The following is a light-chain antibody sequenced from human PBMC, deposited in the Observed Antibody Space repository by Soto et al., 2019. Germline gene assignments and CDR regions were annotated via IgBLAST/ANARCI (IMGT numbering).Light chain of an antibody. V-gene: IGLV1-51*01. J-gene: IGLJ1*01. CDR3: GSWDSSLSAYV. CDR2: GDN. CDR1: SSNIGGNS. Sequence: QSVLTQPPSVSAAPGHKVTISCSGSSSNIGGNSVSWYQQLPGTAPKLLIYGDNKRPSGIPDRFSGSKSGTSATLGITGFQTGDEADYYCGSWDSSLSAYVFGTGTRSPS.